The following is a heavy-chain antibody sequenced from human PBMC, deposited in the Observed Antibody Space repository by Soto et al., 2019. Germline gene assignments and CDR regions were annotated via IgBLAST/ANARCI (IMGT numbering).Heavy chain of an antibody. CDR1: GFPFAGNT. V-gene: IGHV1-3*01. D-gene: IGHD4-17*01. Sequence: QVQLVQSGAEVKKPGASVKVSCKASGFPFAGNTVLWVRQAPGQGLAWMGWINVGNGNTKLSQKFQGRFTLARDTSASTAYMELSSLRSEDTAVYYCARGLPTTVTILQSWGQGTLVTVAS. J-gene: IGHJ5*02. CDR3: ARGLPTTVTILQS. CDR2: INVGNGNT.